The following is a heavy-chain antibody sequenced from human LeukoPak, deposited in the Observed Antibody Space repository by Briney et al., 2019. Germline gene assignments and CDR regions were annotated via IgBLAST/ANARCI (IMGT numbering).Heavy chain of an antibody. CDR1: GGSISGYY. J-gene: IGHJ3*02. CDR3: ARDLVYYDSSGYHNDAFDI. CDR2: IYYSGST. V-gene: IGHV4-59*01. D-gene: IGHD3-22*01. Sequence: SETLSLTCTVSGGSISGYYWTWIRQPPGKGLEWIGYIYYSGSTNYNPSLKSRVTISVDTSKNQFSLRLSSVTAADTAVYYCARDLVYYDSSGYHNDAFDIWGQGTMVTVSS.